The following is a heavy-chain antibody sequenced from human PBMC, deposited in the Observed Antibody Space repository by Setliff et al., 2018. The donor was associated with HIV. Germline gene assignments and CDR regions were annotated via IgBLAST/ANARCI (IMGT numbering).Heavy chain of an antibody. J-gene: IGHJ4*02. CDR3: ARELYGGNSRPFDY. CDR2: IYYTGIT. Sequence: LSLTCSISGGSVTSYLWHWFRQPPGKGLEWIGYIYYTGITDNNPSLEGRVTTSVDTSKNQVSLRLKSVTTADTAVYYCARELYGGNSRPFDYWGQGALVTVSS. D-gene: IGHD2-21*02. CDR1: GGSVTSYL. V-gene: IGHV4-59*02.